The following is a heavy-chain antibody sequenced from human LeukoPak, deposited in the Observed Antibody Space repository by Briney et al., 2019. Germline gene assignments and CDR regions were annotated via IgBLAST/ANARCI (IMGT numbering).Heavy chain of an antibody. Sequence: GSLRLSCAASGFTVSSDYMSWVRQPPGKGLEWIGEIKHSGSTNYNPSLKSRVTISVDTSKNQFSLKLSSVTAGDTAVYSCARSYGYYDILTGYYKGAFDIWGQGTMVTVSS. CDR3: ARSYGYYDILTGYYKGAFDI. D-gene: IGHD3-9*01. V-gene: IGHV4-34*01. CDR2: IKHSGST. CDR1: GFTVSSDY. J-gene: IGHJ3*02.